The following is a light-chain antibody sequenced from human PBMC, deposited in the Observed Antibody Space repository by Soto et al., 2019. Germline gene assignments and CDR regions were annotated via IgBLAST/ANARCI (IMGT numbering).Light chain of an antibody. J-gene: IGKJ1*01. V-gene: IGKV3-20*01. CDR2: GAS. CDR1: QSISSNY. Sequence: EIVLTQSPGALSLSPGERATLSCRASQSISSNYLAWYQQKPGQAPRLLIYGASSRAIGIPDRFSGSGSGTEFHLTISRLEPEDSAIYYCQQFGSWTFGQGTKVEIK. CDR3: QQFGSWT.